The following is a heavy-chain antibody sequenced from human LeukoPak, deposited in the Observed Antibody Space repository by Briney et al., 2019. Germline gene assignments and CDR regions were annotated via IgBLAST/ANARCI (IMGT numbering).Heavy chain of an antibody. CDR2: IYSGGST. J-gene: IGHJ5*02. D-gene: IGHD3-9*01. CDR1: GFTVSSNY. CDR3: ARVSRNYDILTGYYRGQYNWFDP. Sequence: GGSLRLSCAASGFTVSSNYMSWVRQAPGKGLEWVSVIYSGGSTYYADSVKGRFTISRDNSKNTLYLQMNSLRAEDTAVYYCARVSRNYDILTGYYRGQYNWFDPWGQGTLVTVSS. V-gene: IGHV3-53*01.